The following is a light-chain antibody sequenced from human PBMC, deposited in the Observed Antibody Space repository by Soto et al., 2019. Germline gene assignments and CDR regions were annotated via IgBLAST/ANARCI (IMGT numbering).Light chain of an antibody. J-gene: IGLJ1*01. CDR1: SSDVGGYNC. CDR3: SSYAGSSNV. CDR2: EVN. V-gene: IGLV2-8*01. Sequence: QSALAQPPSASGSPGQSVAISCTGTSSDVGGYNCVSCYQQHPGKAPKLMIYEVNKRPSGVPDRFSGFKSGNTASLTVSGLQAEDEADYYCSSYAGSSNVFGTGTKGTV.